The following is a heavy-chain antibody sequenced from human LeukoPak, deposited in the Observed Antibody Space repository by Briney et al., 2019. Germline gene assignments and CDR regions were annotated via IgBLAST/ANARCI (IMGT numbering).Heavy chain of an antibody. Sequence: GGSLRLSCAASGFTFDDYGMSWVRQAPGKGLEWVSGINWNGGSTGYADSVKGRFTISRDNAKTSLYLQMNSLRAEDTAVYYCARDLSGIAGYTYGRGIDYWGQGTLVTVSS. CDR2: INWNGGST. CDR3: ARDLSGIAGYTYGRGIDY. J-gene: IGHJ4*02. CDR1: GFTFDDYG. V-gene: IGHV3-20*04. D-gene: IGHD5-18*01.